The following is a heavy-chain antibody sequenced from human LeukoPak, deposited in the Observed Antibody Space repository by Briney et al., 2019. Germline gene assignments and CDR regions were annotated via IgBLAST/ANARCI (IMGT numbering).Heavy chain of an antibody. V-gene: IGHV1-8*01. D-gene: IGHD7-27*01. J-gene: IGHJ4*02. CDR3: VRTPPNWGFDY. Sequence: ATVKVSCKASEYTFTTHDINWVRQATGQGLEWLGWMSPNSGDTGYAQKFQGRVTMTSDSSISTAYMELSSLRSEDTAIYYCVRTPPNWGFDYWGQGTLVTVSS. CDR2: MSPNSGDT. CDR1: EYTFTTHD.